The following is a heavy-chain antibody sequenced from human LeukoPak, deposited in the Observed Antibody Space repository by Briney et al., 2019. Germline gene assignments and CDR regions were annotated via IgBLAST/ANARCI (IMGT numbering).Heavy chain of an antibody. Sequence: GGSLRLSCAASGFIFSNYEMNWVRQTPGKGLEWVSYISDHGKSRNYVDSVKGRFAISRDNAKNSLYLQMNSLRVEDTAVYFCARGAAAGVGGHDAFDIWGQGTMVTVSS. J-gene: IGHJ3*02. V-gene: IGHV3-48*03. D-gene: IGHD6-13*01. CDR2: ISDHGKSR. CDR1: GFIFSNYE. CDR3: ARGAAAGVGGHDAFDI.